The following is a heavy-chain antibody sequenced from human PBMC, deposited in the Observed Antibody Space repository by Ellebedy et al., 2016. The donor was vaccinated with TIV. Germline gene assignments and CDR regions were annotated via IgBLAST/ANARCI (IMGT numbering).Heavy chain of an antibody. CDR1: GLTLSNAY. Sequence: GESLKISCAASGLTLSNAYMNWVRHAPGKGLEWVSSITESGGNTYYADSVKGRFTISRDNSKDTLFLQMNSLRAEDTAIYFCARDPVGVVPAFDVWGQGTMVTVSS. D-gene: IGHD4-23*01. J-gene: IGHJ3*01. V-gene: IGHV3-53*01. CDR2: ITESGGNT. CDR3: ARDPVGVVPAFDV.